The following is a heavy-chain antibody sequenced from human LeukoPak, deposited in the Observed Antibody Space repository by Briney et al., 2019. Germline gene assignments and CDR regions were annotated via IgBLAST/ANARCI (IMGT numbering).Heavy chain of an antibody. CDR1: GFTFSSYS. D-gene: IGHD1-26*01. V-gene: IGHV3-21*01. CDR2: ISSSSSYI. Sequence: GGSLRLSCAASGFTFSSYSMNWVRQAPGKGLEWVSSISSSSSYIYYADSVKGRFTISRDNAKNSLYLQMNSLRAEDTAVYYSARDCGGSYRTQDYWGQGTLVTVSS. CDR3: ARDCGGSYRTQDY. J-gene: IGHJ4*02.